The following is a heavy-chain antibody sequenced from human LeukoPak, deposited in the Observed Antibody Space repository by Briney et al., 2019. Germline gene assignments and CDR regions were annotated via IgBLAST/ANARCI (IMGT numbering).Heavy chain of an antibody. Sequence: PGGSLRLSCAASGFTFSSYGMHWVRQAPGKGLEWVAVISYDGSNKYYADSVKGRFTISRDNSKNTLYLQMNSLRAEDTAVYYCAKDRDTGYSSGWLLDYWGQGTLVTVSS. J-gene: IGHJ4*02. CDR3: AKDRDTGYSSGWLLDY. V-gene: IGHV3-30*18. CDR1: GFTFSSYG. D-gene: IGHD6-19*01. CDR2: ISYDGSNK.